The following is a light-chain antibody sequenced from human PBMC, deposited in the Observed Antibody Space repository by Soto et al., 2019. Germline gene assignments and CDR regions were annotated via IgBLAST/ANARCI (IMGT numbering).Light chain of an antibody. Sequence: EIVMTQSPATLSVSPGERATLSCRSSQTVSRNLAWYQQKPGQAPRLLMYGASSRATGVPDRFSGSGSGTDFTLTITRLEPEDFAVYYCHQYGTSPLTFGGGTKVDIK. V-gene: IGKV3-20*01. J-gene: IGKJ4*01. CDR3: HQYGTSPLT. CDR2: GAS. CDR1: QTVSRN.